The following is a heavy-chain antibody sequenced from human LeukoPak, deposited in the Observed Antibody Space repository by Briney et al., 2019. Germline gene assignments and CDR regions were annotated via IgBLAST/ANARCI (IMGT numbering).Heavy chain of an antibody. CDR1: GFTFSSYW. Sequence: GGSLRLSCTASGFTFSSYWMHWVRQAPGKGLVWVSRINSDGGSTSYADSVKGRFTISRDNAKNTLYLQMNSLRAEDTAVYYCAKPSPTTVTTFGYWGQGTLVTVSS. CDR2: INSDGGST. V-gene: IGHV3-74*01. D-gene: IGHD4-17*01. J-gene: IGHJ4*02. CDR3: AKPSPTTVTTFGY.